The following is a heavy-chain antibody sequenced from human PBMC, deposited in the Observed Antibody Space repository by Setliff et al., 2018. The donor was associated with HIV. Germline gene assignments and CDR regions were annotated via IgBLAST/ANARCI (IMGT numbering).Heavy chain of an antibody. V-gene: IGHV3-73*01. D-gene: IGHD3-3*01. CDR3: TTARVDYFDY. CDR1: GFSFRGAA. J-gene: IGHJ4*01. CDR2: IRMKSNIYET. Sequence: ETLSLSCVASGFSFRGAALHWVRQTSGKGLEWIGRIRMKSNIYETVYAESVKGRFTISRDDSQNTAFLQMNSLKSEDTAAYYCTTARVDYFDYWGQGALVTVSS.